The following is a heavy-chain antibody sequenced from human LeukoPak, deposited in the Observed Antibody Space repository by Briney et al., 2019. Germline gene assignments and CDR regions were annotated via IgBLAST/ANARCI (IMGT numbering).Heavy chain of an antibody. Sequence: GGSLRLSCAASGFTFSDYYMSWIRQAPGKGLEWVSSISSSSSNIYYADSVKGRFTISRDNAKNSLYLQMNSLRVEDTAVYYCARCTTGRTFGSLREIKRSREIDYWGQGTLVTVSS. V-gene: IGHV3-11*04. CDR2: ISSSSSNI. D-gene: IGHD1-1*01. CDR1: GFTFSDYY. CDR3: ARCTTGRTFGSLREIKRSREIDY. J-gene: IGHJ4*02.